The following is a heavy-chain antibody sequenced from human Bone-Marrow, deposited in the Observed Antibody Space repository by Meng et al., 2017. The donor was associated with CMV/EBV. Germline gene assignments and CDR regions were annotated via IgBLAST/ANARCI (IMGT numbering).Heavy chain of an antibody. CDR2: IYYSGST. V-gene: IGHV4-59*01. CDR3: ASSIAVAGTPTIYYYYGMDV. CDR1: GGSISSYY. J-gene: IGHJ6*02. D-gene: IGHD6-19*01. Sequence: SETLSLTCTVSGGSISSYYWSWIRQPPGKGLEWIGYIYYSGSTNYNPSLKSRVTISVDTSKNQFSLKLSSVTAADTAVYYCASSIAVAGTPTIYYYYGMDVWAQGTTVTVSS.